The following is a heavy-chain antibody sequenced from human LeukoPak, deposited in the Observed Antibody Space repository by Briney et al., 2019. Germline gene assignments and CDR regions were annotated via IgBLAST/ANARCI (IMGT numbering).Heavy chain of an antibody. D-gene: IGHD1-14*01. Sequence: QTGGSLRLSCAASGFTFSSYEMNWVRQAPGKGVEWVSAISYSGGSTYYADSVKGRFTISRDNSKNTLYLQMNSLRAEDTAVYYCAKAAIRGTSSRGWYFDLWGRGTLVAVSS. J-gene: IGHJ2*01. CDR3: AKAAIRGTSSRGWYFDL. CDR2: ISYSGGST. CDR1: GFTFSSYE. V-gene: IGHV3-23*01.